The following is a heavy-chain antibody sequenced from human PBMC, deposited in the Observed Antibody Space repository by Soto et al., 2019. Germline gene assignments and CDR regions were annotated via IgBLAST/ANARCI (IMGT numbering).Heavy chain of an antibody. D-gene: IGHD3-22*01. J-gene: IGHJ4*02. CDR2: ISYDGSNK. CDR3: ARDRMYYDSSGYYSYYFGY. Sequence: GGSLRLSCAASGFTFSSYAMHWVRQAPGKGLEWVAVISYDGSNKYYADSVKGRFTISRDNSKNTLYLQMNSLRAEDTAVYYCARDRMYYDSSGYYSYYFGYWGQGTLVTVSS. CDR1: GFTFSSYA. V-gene: IGHV3-30-3*01.